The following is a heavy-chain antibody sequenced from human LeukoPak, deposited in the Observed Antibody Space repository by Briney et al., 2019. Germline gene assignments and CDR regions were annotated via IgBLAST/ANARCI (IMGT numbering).Heavy chain of an antibody. V-gene: IGHV3-7*01. J-gene: IGHJ4*02. Sequence: PGGSLRLSCAASGFIFSTYWMSWVRQAPGKGLEWVANIKQDGSQKYYVDSVKGRFTISRDNAKNSLYLQMNSLRAEDTAVYHCARDGGLGYYDFWSGYAPYYFDSWGQGTLVTVSS. D-gene: IGHD3-3*01. CDR1: GFIFSTYW. CDR3: ARDGGLGYYDFWSGYAPYYFDS. CDR2: IKQDGSQK.